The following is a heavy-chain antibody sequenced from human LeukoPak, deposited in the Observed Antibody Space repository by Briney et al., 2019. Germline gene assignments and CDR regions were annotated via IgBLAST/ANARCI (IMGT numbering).Heavy chain of an antibody. J-gene: IGHJ6*03. Sequence: ALVKVSCKASGYTFTSYDINWVRQATGQGLEWMGWMNPNSGNTGYAQKFQGRVTMTRNTSISTAYMELSSLRSEDTAVYYCARGRRGVTGTTRSYYYYYMDVWGKGTTVTVSS. CDR1: GYTFTSYD. CDR2: MNPNSGNT. D-gene: IGHD1-7*01. V-gene: IGHV1-8*01. CDR3: ARGRRGVTGTTRSYYYYYMDV.